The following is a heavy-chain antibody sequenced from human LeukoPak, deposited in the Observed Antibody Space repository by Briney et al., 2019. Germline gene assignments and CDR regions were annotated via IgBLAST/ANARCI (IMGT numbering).Heavy chain of an antibody. V-gene: IGHV1-69*01. J-gene: IGHJ3*02. D-gene: IGHD3-10*01. Sequence: SVKVSCKASGGTFSSYAISWVRQAPGQGLEWMGGIIPIFGTANYAQKFQGRVTITADESTSTAYMELSSLRSEDTAVYYCARDRYGSGSFDAFDIWGQGTMVTVSS. CDR2: IIPIFGTA. CDR1: GGTFSSYA. CDR3: ARDRYGSGSFDAFDI.